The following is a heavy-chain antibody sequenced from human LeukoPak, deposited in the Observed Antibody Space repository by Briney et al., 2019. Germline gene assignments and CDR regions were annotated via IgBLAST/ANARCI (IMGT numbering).Heavy chain of an antibody. CDR3: ARHWGYSEFDY. Sequence: SGTLSLTCAVSGYSISSGFYWGWIRRPPGKGLEWIGSISHSGSPYYNPSLKSRVIISVDTSENQFSLRLSSVTAADTAVYYCARHWGYSEFDYWGQGTLVTVSS. J-gene: IGHJ4*02. CDR1: GYSISSGFY. V-gene: IGHV4-38-2*01. D-gene: IGHD5-24*01. CDR2: ISHSGSP.